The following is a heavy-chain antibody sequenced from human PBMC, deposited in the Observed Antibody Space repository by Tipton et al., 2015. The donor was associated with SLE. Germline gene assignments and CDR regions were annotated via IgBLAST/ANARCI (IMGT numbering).Heavy chain of an antibody. CDR2: IYTSGST. J-gene: IGHJ4*02. CDR3: ASKYFYDSDGLRY. V-gene: IGHV4-61*09. CDR1: GGSIGSGSYF. Sequence: LRLSCTVSGGSIGSGSYFWGWIRQPAGKGLEWIGHIYTSGSTNYNPSLKSRVSLSVDTSKNQFSLRLSSVTAADTAVYYCASKYFYDSDGLRYWGQGTLVTVSS. D-gene: IGHD3-22*01.